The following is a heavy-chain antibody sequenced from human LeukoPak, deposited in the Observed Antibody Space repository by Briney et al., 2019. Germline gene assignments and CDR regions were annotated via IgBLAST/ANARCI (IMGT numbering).Heavy chain of an antibody. CDR1: GFTFSRYW. Sequence: GGSLRLSCAASGFTFSRYWMNWVRQAPGKGLEWVSYISSSGSTIYYADSVKGRFTISRDNAKNSLYLQMNSLRAEDTAVYYCARKMRILTGRDYWGQGTLVTVSS. CDR2: ISSSGSTI. CDR3: ARKMRILTGRDY. J-gene: IGHJ4*02. V-gene: IGHV3-48*03. D-gene: IGHD3-9*01.